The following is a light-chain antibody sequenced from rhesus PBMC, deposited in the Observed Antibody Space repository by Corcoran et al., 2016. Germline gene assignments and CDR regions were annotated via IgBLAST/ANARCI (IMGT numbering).Light chain of an antibody. V-gene: IGKV1-22*01. J-gene: IGKJ2*01. CDR2: KAS. CDR3: QQYSSSPYS. CDR1: QSISSW. Sequence: DIQMTQSPSSLSASVGDTVTITCRASQSISSWLAWYQQKQGKAPKLLIYKASSLQSGVPSRFSGSGSGTDFTLTISSLQSEDFATYYCQQYSSSPYSFGQGTKVEIK.